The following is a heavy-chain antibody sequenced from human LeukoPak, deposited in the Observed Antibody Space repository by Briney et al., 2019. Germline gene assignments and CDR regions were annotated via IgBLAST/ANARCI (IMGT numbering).Heavy chain of an antibody. CDR1: GGSICRYY. Sequence: PSETLSLTCTVSGGSICRYYWSWIRQPPGKGLEWIGYIYYSGSTNYNPSLKSRVTISVDTSKNQFSLKLSSVTAADTAVYYCARHYSPTAMVGFDYWGQGTLVTVSS. CDR3: ARHYSPTAMVGFDY. D-gene: IGHD5-18*01. J-gene: IGHJ4*02. V-gene: IGHV4-59*08. CDR2: IYYSGST.